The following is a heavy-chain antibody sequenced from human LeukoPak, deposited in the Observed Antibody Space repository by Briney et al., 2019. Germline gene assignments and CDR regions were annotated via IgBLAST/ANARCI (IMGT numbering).Heavy chain of an antibody. J-gene: IGHJ4*02. D-gene: IGHD2-2*01. CDR3: ARNLPAADC. V-gene: IGHV3-48*04. Sequence: PGGSLRLSCAASGSTFSSHTMNWVRQAPGKGLEWISYISNTGSVIYYADSVKGRFTISRDNAKNSLYLQMNSLRAEDTAVYYCARNLPAADCWGQGTLVTASS. CDR2: ISNTGSVI. CDR1: GSTFSSHT.